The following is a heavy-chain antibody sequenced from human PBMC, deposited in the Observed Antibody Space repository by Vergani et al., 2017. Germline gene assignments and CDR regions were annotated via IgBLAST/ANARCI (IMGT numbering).Heavy chain of an antibody. CDR1: GGSFSGYY. CDR3: ARVESGSYRFYYGMDV. CDR2: INHSGST. Sequence: QVQLQQWGAGLLKPSETLSLTCAVYGGSFSGYYWSWIRQPPGKGLEWIGEINHSGSTNYNPSLKSRVTISVDTSKNQFSLKLSSVTAADTAVYYCARVESGSYRFYYGMDVWGQGTTVTVSS. J-gene: IGHJ6*02. D-gene: IGHD1-26*01. V-gene: IGHV4-34*01.